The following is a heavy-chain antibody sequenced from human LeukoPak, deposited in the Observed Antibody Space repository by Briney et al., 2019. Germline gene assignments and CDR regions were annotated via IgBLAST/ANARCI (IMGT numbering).Heavy chain of an antibody. CDR1: GGSISSSSYY. Sequence: SETLSLTCTISGGSISSSSYYWGWIRQPPGKGLEWIGNIYYSGSTYYNPSLKSRVTISVDTSKNEFSLNLSSVTAADTAVYYCATIDSRYCSRISCQNDYWGQGTLVTVSS. J-gene: IGHJ4*02. V-gene: IGHV4-39*07. CDR2: IYYSGST. CDR3: ATIDSRYCSRISCQNDY. D-gene: IGHD2-2*01.